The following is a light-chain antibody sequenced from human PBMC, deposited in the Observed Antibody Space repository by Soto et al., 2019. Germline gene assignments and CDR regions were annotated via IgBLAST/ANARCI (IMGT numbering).Light chain of an antibody. CDR3: QTWGTGIQVI. V-gene: IGLV4-69*01. Sequence: QPVLTQSPSASASLGASGKLTGTLSSGHSTYAIAWHQQQPEKGPRYLMKLNSDGSHSKGDGIPDRFSGSSSGAERYLTISGLQSEDEADYYCQTWGTGIQVIFGGGTKLTVL. J-gene: IGLJ2*01. CDR2: LNSDGSH. CDR1: SGHSTYA.